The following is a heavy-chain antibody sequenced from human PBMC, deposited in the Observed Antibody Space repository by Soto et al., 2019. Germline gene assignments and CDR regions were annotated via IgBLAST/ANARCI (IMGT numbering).Heavy chain of an antibody. J-gene: IGHJ6*03. CDR1: GYTFTGYY. CDR3: ARGHSSSWYEYYYYMDV. D-gene: IGHD6-13*01. V-gene: IGHV1-2*04. CDR2: INPNSGGT. Sequence: ASVKVSCKASGYTFTGYYMHWVRQAPGQGLEWMGWINPNSGGTNYAQKFQGWVTMTRDTSISTAYMELSRLRSDDTAVYYCARGHSSSWYEYYYYMDVWGKGTTVTVS.